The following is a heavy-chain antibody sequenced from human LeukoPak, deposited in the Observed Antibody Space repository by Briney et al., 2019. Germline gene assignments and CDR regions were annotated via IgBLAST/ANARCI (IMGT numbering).Heavy chain of an antibody. CDR1: GFTFSSYS. J-gene: IGHJ4*02. Sequence: GGSLRLSCAASGFTFSSYSMNWVRQAPGKGLEWVSSISSSSSYIYYADSVKGRFTISRDNAKNSLYLQMNGLRAEDTAVYYCARGRAYDSSGYGPFDYWGQGTLVTVSS. CDR3: ARGRAYDSSGYGPFDY. CDR2: ISSSSSYI. V-gene: IGHV3-21*01. D-gene: IGHD3-22*01.